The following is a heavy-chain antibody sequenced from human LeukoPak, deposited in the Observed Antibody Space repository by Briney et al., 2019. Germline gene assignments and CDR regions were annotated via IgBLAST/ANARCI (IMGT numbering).Heavy chain of an antibody. Sequence: GGSLRLSCAASGFTFSTYSMNWVRQAPGKGLEWVSAISGSGGSTYYADSVKGRFTISRDNSKNTLYLQMNSLRAEDTAVYYCAKGVPGSNGYWDYWGQGTLVTVSS. CDR3: AKGVPGSNGYWDY. CDR2: ISGSGGST. J-gene: IGHJ4*02. CDR1: GFTFSTYS. D-gene: IGHD3-22*01. V-gene: IGHV3-23*01.